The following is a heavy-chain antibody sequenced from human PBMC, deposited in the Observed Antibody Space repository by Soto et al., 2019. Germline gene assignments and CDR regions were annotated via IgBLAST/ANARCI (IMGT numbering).Heavy chain of an antibody. CDR2: IRSTSTSI. Sequence: PGGSLRLSCAASEFTFSDYNMNWVRQAPRKGLEWVAYIRSTSTSIHYADSVRGRFTISRDSAKNSLYLQMNSLRDEDTAVYYCARESLTGTPRVGFYYGMDVWGQGTTVTVSS. J-gene: IGHJ6*02. CDR3: ARESLTGTPRVGFYYGMDV. CDR1: EFTFSDYN. D-gene: IGHD1-20*01. V-gene: IGHV3-48*02.